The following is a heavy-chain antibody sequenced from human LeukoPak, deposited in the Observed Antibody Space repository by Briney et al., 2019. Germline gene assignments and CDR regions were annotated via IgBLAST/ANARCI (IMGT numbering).Heavy chain of an antibody. CDR3: AKDNIEFSYGSGSYYDH. CDR1: GFTFDDYA. CDR2: ISWNSGSI. J-gene: IGHJ5*02. Sequence: PGRSLRLSCAASGFTFDDYAMHWVRQAPGKGLEWVSGISWNSGSIGYADSVKGRFTISRGNAKNPLYLQMNSLRAEDTALYYCAKDNIEFSYGSGSYYDHWGQGTLVTVST. D-gene: IGHD3-10*01. V-gene: IGHV3-9*01.